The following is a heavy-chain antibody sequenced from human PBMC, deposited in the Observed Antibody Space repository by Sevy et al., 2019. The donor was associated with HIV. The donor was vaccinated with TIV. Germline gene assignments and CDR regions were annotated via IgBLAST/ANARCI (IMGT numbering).Heavy chain of an antibody. J-gene: IGHJ6*02. Sequence: QSQTLSLTCAIYGDSVSSNNAAWNWIRQSPSRGLEWLGRTFYRSNWYNDYEVSVKGRITINPDTSKTQLSLRLTSVTPEDTAVYYCARDGLTYGGMDVWGQGTTVTVSS. D-gene: IGHD1-20*01. CDR1: GDSVSSNNAA. CDR2: TFYRSNWYN. CDR3: ARDGLTYGGMDV. V-gene: IGHV6-1*01.